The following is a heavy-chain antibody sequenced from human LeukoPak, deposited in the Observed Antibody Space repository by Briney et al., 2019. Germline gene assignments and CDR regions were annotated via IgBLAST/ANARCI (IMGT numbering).Heavy chain of an antibody. CDR2: MNPNSGNT. CDR3: ARGARYPLGPRGTDYYYYYYMDV. Sequence: ASVKVSCKASGYTFTSYDINWVQQATGQGLEWMGWMNPNSGNTGYAQKFQGRVTMTRNASISTAYMELSSLRSEDTAVYYCARGARYPLGPRGTDYYYYYYMDVWGKGTTVTVSS. V-gene: IGHV1-8*01. CDR1: GYTFTSYD. D-gene: IGHD3-16*01. J-gene: IGHJ6*03.